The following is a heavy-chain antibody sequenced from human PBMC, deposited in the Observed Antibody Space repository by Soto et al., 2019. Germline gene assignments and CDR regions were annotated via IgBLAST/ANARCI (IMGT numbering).Heavy chain of an antibody. D-gene: IGHD3-3*01. V-gene: IGHV2-5*02. CDR2: IYWDDDK. J-gene: IGHJ4*02. Sequence: QITLKESGPTLVKPTQTLTLTCTFSGFPLSVGGVGVGWIRQPPGKALECLALIYWDDDKRYSPSLKSRLTITKDTSKNQVVLTMTNMDPMDTATYYCAYRGPRESLFQYWGQGTLVTVSS. CDR3: AYRGPRESLFQY. CDR1: GFPLSVGGVG.